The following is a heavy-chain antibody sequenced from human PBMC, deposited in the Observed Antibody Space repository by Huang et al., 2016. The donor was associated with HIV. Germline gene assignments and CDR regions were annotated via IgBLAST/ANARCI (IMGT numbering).Heavy chain of an antibody. CDR2: IRIDTGLT. CDR1: GFTFSGFS. Sequence: EVQLVESGGRLVRPGGSLRLACAASGFTFSGFSMNWIRQASGKGREWISYIRIDTGLTYYADSVKGRFTISRDTAKNALYLQMNSLRADDTALYFCARGKYDVLTGWDDTYYFDHWGQGTLVTVSS. J-gene: IGHJ4*02. D-gene: IGHD3-9*01. CDR3: ARGKYDVLTGWDDTYYFDH. V-gene: IGHV3-48*01.